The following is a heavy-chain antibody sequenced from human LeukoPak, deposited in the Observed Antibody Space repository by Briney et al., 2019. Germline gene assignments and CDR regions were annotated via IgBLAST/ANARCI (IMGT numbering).Heavy chain of an antibody. J-gene: IGHJ4*02. V-gene: IGHV1-18*01. CDR2: ISAYNGNT. Sequence: ASVKVSCKASGYTFTSYGISWVRQAPGQGLEWMGWISAYNGNTNYAQNLQGRVTLTTDTSTSTAYMELRSLRSDDTAVYYCARQGYGVTSQGAADYWGQGTLVTVSS. CDR3: ARQGYGVTSQGAADY. D-gene: IGHD4-23*01. CDR1: GYTFTSYG.